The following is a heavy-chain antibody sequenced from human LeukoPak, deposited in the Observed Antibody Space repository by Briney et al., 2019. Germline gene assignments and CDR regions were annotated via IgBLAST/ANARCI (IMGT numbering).Heavy chain of an antibody. D-gene: IGHD2-2*01. V-gene: IGHV4-34*01. J-gene: IGHJ6*02. CDR1: GGSFSGYY. CDR2: INHSGST. Sequence: SETLSLTCAVYGGSFSGYYWSWIRQPPGKGLEWIGEINHSGSTNYNPSLQSRVTISVDTSKNQFSLKLSSVTAAETAVYYCAREIGVPGVVPAAILITYGMDVWGQGTTVTVSS. CDR3: AREIGVPGVVPAAILITYGMDV.